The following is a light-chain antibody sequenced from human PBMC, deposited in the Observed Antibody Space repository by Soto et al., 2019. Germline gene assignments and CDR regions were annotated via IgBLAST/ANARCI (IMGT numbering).Light chain of an antibody. CDR1: SSNIGTSS. Sequence: QSVLTQPHSASGTPAQRVTISCSGSSSNIGTSSVHWFQQLPGTAPKLLISTTNQRPSGVPERFSGSKSGTLASLAISGLQSEDEADYYCAAWDDSLNGHVFGTGTKVTVL. CDR2: TTN. J-gene: IGLJ1*01. V-gene: IGLV1-44*01. CDR3: AAWDDSLNGHV.